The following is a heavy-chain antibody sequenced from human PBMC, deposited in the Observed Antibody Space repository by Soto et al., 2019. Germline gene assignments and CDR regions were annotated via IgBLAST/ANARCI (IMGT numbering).Heavy chain of an antibody. D-gene: IGHD2-2*01. V-gene: IGHV3-74*03. J-gene: IGHJ4*02. CDR2: VNSDGTST. Sequence: EVQLVESGGGLVQPGGSLRLSCAASGFTFSNYWIHWVRQVPGKGLVWVSGVNSDGTSTSYADFVKGRFTITRDNVKNTVYLQMDDLGAVDTAVYDCTRGGTTTTFLGLFSYWGQGALVAVSS. CDR3: TRGGTTTTFLGLFSY. CDR1: GFTFSNYW.